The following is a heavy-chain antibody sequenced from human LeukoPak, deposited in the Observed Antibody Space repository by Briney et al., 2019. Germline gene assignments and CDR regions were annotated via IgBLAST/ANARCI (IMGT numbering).Heavy chain of an antibody. CDR1: GFTFSDYY. CDR2: ISSSGSTI. Sequence: GGSLRLSCAASGFTFSDYYMSWIRQAPGKGLEWVSYISSSGSTIYYADSVKGRFTISRDNSKNTLYLQMNSLRAEDTAVYYCAKGVEDTAMVPHYYYYYMDVWGKGTTVTVSS. CDR3: AKGVEDTAMVPHYYYYYMDV. J-gene: IGHJ6*03. V-gene: IGHV3-11*04. D-gene: IGHD5-18*01.